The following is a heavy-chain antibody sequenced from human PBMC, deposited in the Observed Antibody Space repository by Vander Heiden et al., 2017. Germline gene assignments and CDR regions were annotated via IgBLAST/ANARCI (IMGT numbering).Heavy chain of an antibody. CDR3: ASGVVGARGGY. V-gene: IGHV3-74*01. Sequence: EVQLVESGAGLVQPGDSLRLSCAASGFTFSSYWMHWVRQAPGKGLVWVSRINSDGSSTSYADSVKGRFTISRDNAKNTLYLQMNSLRAEDTAVYYCASGVVGARGGYWGQGTLVTVSS. J-gene: IGHJ4*02. D-gene: IGHD1-26*01. CDR2: INSDGSST. CDR1: GFTFSSYW.